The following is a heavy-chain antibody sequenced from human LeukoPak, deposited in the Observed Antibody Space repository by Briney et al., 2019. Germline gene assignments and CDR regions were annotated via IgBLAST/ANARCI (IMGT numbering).Heavy chain of an antibody. Sequence: GSLRLSCAASGFTFINYAMNWVRQAPGKGLEWVSALSFSGLTTYYADSVRGRFTISRDNSKSTSYLQMNSLRAEDTALYYCARPTSGWYAGGFDYWGQGILVTVSS. CDR2: LSFSGLTT. V-gene: IGHV3-23*01. J-gene: IGHJ4*02. D-gene: IGHD6-19*01. CDR1: GFTFINYA. CDR3: ARPTSGWYAGGFDY.